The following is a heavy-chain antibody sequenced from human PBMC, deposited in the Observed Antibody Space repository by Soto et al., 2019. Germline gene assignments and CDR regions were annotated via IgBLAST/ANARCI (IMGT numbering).Heavy chain of an antibody. V-gene: IGHV1-69*13. Sequence: SVKVSCKASGGTFSSYAISWVRQAPGQGLEWMGGIIPIFGTANYAQKFQGRVTITADESTNTAYMELSSLRSEDTAVYYCAREGLRYFDWLYKGWFDPWGQGTLVTVSS. J-gene: IGHJ5*02. CDR1: GGTFSSYA. CDR3: AREGLRYFDWLYKGWFDP. CDR2: IIPIFGTA. D-gene: IGHD3-9*01.